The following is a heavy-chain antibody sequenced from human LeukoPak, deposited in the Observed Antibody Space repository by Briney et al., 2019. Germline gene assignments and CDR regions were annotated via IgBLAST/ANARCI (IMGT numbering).Heavy chain of an antibody. J-gene: IGHJ4*02. CDR2: ISGSGGST. V-gene: IGHV3-23*01. Sequence: GGSLRLSCAASGFTFSSYAMSWVSQAPGKGLEWVSAISGSGGSTYYADSVKGRFTISRDNSKNTLYLQMNSLRAEDTAVYYCAKVSAAEYYFDYWDQGTLVTVSS. D-gene: IGHD2-2*01. CDR3: AKVSAAEYYFDY. CDR1: GFTFSSYA.